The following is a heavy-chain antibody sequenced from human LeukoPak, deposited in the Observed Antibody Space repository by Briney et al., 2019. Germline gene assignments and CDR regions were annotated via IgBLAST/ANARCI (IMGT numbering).Heavy chain of an antibody. D-gene: IGHD3-10*01. CDR2: IYSSGST. V-gene: IGHV4-4*07. J-gene: IGHJ4*02. CDR1: GGSINTYY. Sequence: PSETLSLTCTVSGGSINTYYWTWIRQPAGKGLEWIGRIYSSGSTDYNPSLQSRVSMSVDTSKNQFSLKLISVTAADTAVYYCARSGSGSYYPSYFDSWGQGTLVTVSS. CDR3: ARSGSGSYYPSYFDS.